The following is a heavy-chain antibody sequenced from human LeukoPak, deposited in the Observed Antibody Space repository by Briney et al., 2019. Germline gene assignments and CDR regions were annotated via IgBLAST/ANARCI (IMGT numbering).Heavy chain of an antibody. CDR2: ISPGSGTI. CDR1: GFSFNRRG. Sequence: GESLRLSCATSGFSFNRRGMNWVRHPPGKGLEWVSYISPGSGTIYYAESVKGRFTVSRDDAKNSLYLQMNTLRAEDTAVYYCARIDGPTAYTYYMDLWGKGTTVTVAS. CDR3: ARIDGPTAYTYYMDL. D-gene: IGHD3-16*01. J-gene: IGHJ6*03. V-gene: IGHV3-48*04.